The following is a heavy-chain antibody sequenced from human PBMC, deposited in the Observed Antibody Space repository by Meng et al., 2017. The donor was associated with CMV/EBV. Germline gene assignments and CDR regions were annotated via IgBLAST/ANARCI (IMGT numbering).Heavy chain of an antibody. CDR3: AIGSQLGGY. CDR2: IIPIFGTA. CDR1: GGTLSSYA. J-gene: IGHJ4*02. D-gene: IGHD1-1*01. Sequence: KVSCKASGGTLSSYAISWVRQGPGQGLEWMGGIIPIFGTANYAQKFQGRVTITADKSTSTAYMELSSLRSEDTAVYYCAIGSQLGGYWGQGTLVTVSS. V-gene: IGHV1-69*06.